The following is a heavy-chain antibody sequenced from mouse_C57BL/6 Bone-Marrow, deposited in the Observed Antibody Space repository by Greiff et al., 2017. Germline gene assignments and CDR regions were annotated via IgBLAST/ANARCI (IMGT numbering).Heavy chain of an antibody. Sequence: VQLQQPGAELVKPGASVKLSCKASGYTFTSYWMHWVKQRPGQGLEWIGMIHPNSGSTNYNEKFNSKATLTVDKSSSTAYMQLSSLTSEDSAVYYCARSRLRRGFAYWGQGTLVTVSA. CDR3: ARSRLRRGFAY. CDR1: GYTFTSYW. V-gene: IGHV1-64*01. CDR2: IHPNSGST. J-gene: IGHJ3*01. D-gene: IGHD2-2*01.